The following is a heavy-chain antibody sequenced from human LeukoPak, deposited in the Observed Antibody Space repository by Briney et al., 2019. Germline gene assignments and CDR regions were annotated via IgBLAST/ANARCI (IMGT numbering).Heavy chain of an antibody. CDR3: ARESYTGFDLEAFDS. CDR2: ITTSSSSI. D-gene: IGHD5-12*01. J-gene: IGHJ4*02. V-gene: IGHV3-21*06. CDR1: GFTFSSYN. Sequence: PGGSLRLSCTVSGFTFSSYNMNWVRQAPGKGLEWVSSITTSSSSIYYADSVKGRFTVSRDNAKSSLYLQMKSLRVEDTAVYYCARESYTGFDLEAFDSWGQGTLVTVSS.